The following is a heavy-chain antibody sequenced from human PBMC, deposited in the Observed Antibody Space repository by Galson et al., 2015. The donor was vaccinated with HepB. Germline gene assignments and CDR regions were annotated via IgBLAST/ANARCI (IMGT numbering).Heavy chain of an antibody. CDR2: IYPTDSDT. J-gene: IGHJ6*03. Sequence: QSGAEVKKPGESLRISCKGSGYTFTAFWITWVRQIPGKGLEWMGIIYPTDSDTRSSPSFQGQVTMSVDKSTSTVYLQWSSLKASDTATYYCARNGGYNFNYFYYIDVWGKGTTVTVSS. V-gene: IGHV5-51*01. D-gene: IGHD5-24*01. CDR1: GYTFTAFW. CDR3: ARNGGYNFNYFYYIDV.